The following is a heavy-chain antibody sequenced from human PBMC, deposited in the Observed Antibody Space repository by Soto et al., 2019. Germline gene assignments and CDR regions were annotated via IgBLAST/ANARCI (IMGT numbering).Heavy chain of an antibody. CDR1: GFTINTHA. D-gene: IGHD6-19*01. J-gene: IGHJ4*02. CDR3: ARDSSAWPNYFDS. V-gene: IGHV3-23*01. Sequence: EVQWLESGGGLVQPGGSLRLSCAASGFTINTHAMTWVRQAPGKGLEWVSAFSGRSGDTYYAASVKGRFTISGDNSKNTVSLEMNNLRAEDTAVYYCARDSSAWPNYFDSWGQGIQVTVSS. CDR2: FSGRSGDT.